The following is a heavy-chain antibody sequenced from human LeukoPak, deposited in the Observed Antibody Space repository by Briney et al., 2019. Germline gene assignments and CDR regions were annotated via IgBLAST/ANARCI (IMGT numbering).Heavy chain of an antibody. CDR2: IYYSGST. Sequence: SQTLSLTCTVSAGSISSGGYYWSWIRQPPGKGLEWIGYIYYSGSTNYNPSLKSRVTISVDTSKNQFSLKLSSVTAADTAVYYCARRYSSGIGFDYWGQGALVTVSS. CDR1: AGSISSGGYY. CDR3: ARRYSSGIGFDY. V-gene: IGHV4-61*08. D-gene: IGHD6-19*01. J-gene: IGHJ4*02.